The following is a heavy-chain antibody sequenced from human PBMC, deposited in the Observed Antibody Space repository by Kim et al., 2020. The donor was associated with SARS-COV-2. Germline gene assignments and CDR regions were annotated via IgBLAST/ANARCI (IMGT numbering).Heavy chain of an antibody. CDR3: AREQFMGYNSGYDRPFDY. CDR1: GFTFSDYY. J-gene: IGHJ4*02. Sequence: GGSLRLSCAASGFTFSDYYMSWIRQAPGKGLEWVSYISSSGSTIYYADSVKGRFTISRDNAKNSLYLQMNSLRAEDTAVYYCAREQFMGYNSGYDRPFDYWGQGTLVTVSS. D-gene: IGHD5-12*01. V-gene: IGHV3-11*04. CDR2: ISSSGSTI.